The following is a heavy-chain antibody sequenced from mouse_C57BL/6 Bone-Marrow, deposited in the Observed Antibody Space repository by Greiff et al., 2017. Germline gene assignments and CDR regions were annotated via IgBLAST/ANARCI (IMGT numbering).Heavy chain of an antibody. CDR1: GYAFSSYW. D-gene: IGHD2-12*01. CDR3: ARLRGDY. Sequence: QVQLQQSGAELVKPGASVKISCKASGYAFSSYWMNWVKKRPGKGLEWIGQIYPGAGDTNYNGKFKGKATLTAHKSSSTAYMQLSSLTSDDSAVYFCARLRGDYWGQGTTRTVSS. CDR2: IYPGAGDT. V-gene: IGHV1-80*01. J-gene: IGHJ2*01.